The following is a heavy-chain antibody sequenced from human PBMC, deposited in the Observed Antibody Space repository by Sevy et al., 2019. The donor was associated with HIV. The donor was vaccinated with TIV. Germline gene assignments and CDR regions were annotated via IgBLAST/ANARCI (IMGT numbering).Heavy chain of an antibody. CDR3: ARASSPYCGGDCLYAFNI. D-gene: IGHD2-21*02. CDR1: GFTFSSFS. CDR2: ISSSGSCI. J-gene: IGHJ3*02. Sequence: GGSLRLSCAASGFTFSSFSMNWVRQAPGKTLEWISYISSSGSCIYYAYSVKGRFSISRDNAKRSLYLQMNSLRDEDTAVYYCARASSPYCGGDCLYAFNIWGQGTMVTVSS. V-gene: IGHV3-48*02.